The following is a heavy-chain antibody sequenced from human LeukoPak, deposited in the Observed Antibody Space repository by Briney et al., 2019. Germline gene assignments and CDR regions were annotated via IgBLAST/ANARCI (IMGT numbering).Heavy chain of an antibody. J-gene: IGHJ4*02. CDR3: ARGRLSSGWYDD. CDR1: GFISTVYY. Sequence: GGSLRLSCAASGFISTVYYMSWVRQAPGKGLEWVSFIDSGSTSTKYADSVKGRFSISRDNAKNTLYLHMNSLRAEDTAVYYCARGRLSSGWYDDWGQGTLVTVSS. V-gene: IGHV3-11*06. D-gene: IGHD6-19*01. CDR2: IDSGSTST.